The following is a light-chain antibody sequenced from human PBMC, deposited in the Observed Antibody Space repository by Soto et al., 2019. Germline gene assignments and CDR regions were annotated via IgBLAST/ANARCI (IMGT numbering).Light chain of an antibody. CDR2: AAS. V-gene: IGKV1-9*01. Sequence: DIQLTQSPSFLSASVGDRVTITCRASQGINSYLAWYQQKPGKAPKLLIYAASTLQSGVTSRFSGSGSGTEFTLTISSLQPEDFATYYCQQYNSYSFGQGTKVDI. CDR1: QGINSY. CDR3: QQYNSYS. J-gene: IGKJ1*01.